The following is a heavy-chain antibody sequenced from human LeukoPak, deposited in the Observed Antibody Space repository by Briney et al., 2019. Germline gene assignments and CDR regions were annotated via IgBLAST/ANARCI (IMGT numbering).Heavy chain of an antibody. D-gene: IGHD1-26*01. CDR1: GGSISSYY. J-gene: IGHJ4*02. CDR2: VYYSGSA. Sequence: SETLSLTCTVSGGSISSYYWSWIRRPPGKGLEWIGYVYYSGSAHYNPSLKSRVTISVDTSKNQFSLKVSSVTAADTAIYYCAGGTYYYFDYWGQGTLVTVSS. CDR3: AGGTYYYFDY. V-gene: IGHV4-59*01.